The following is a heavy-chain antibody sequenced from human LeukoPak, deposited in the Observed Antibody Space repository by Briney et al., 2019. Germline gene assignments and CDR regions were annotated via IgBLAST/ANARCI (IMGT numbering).Heavy chain of an antibody. V-gene: IGHV3-74*01. CDR3: ARDLRYCSSTSCYDPNFDY. J-gene: IGHJ4*02. Sequence: GGSLRLSCAASGFXFSNYWIHWVRQAPGKGLVWVSRINTDGSSTSYADSVKGRFTISRDNAKNTLYLQMNSLRAEDTAVYYCARDLRYCSSTSCYDPNFDYWGQGTLVTVSS. CDR2: INTDGSST. CDR1: GFXFSNYW. D-gene: IGHD2-2*01.